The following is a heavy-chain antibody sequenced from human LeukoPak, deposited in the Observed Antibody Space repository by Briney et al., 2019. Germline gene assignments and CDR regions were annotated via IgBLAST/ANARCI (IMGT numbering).Heavy chain of an antibody. CDR3: ARSKYYYGSGNYGVPNWFDP. CDR2: IYYSGST. J-gene: IGHJ5*02. V-gene: IGHV4-39*01. D-gene: IGHD3-10*01. CDR1: GGSTSSNSYY. Sequence: SETLSLTCPVSGGSTSSNSYYWGWIRQPPGKGLQWIGSIYYSGSTYYNPSLKSRVTISVDTSKNQFSLKLSSVSAADTAVYYCARSKYYYGSGNYGVPNWFDPWGQGTLVTVSS.